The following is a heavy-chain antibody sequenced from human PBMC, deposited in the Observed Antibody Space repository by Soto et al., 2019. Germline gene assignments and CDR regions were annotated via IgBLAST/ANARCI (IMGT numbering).Heavy chain of an antibody. CDR3: ARESAVITTGITGFDP. D-gene: IGHD3-22*01. CDR2: IYYSGST. J-gene: IGHJ5*02. Sequence: SETLSLTCTVSGGSISSYYWSWIRQPPGKGLEWIGYIYYSGSTNYNPSLKSRVTISVDTSKHQFSLKLSSVTAADTAVYYCARESAVITTGITGFDPWGQGTLVTVSS. CDR1: GGSISSYY. V-gene: IGHV4-59*01.